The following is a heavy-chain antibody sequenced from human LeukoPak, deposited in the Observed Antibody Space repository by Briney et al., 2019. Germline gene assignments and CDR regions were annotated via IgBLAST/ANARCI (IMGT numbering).Heavy chain of an antibody. J-gene: IGHJ5*02. CDR2: IYYSGST. V-gene: IGHV4-59*01. CDR1: GGSISSYY. D-gene: IGHD6-6*01. CDR3: ARVRWYSSSSNWFDP. Sequence: SETLSLTCTVSGGSISSYYWSWIRQPPGKGLEWIGYIYYSGSTNYNPSLKSRVTISVDTSKNQFSLKLSSVTAADTAVYYCARVRWYSSSSNWFDPWGQGTLVTVSS.